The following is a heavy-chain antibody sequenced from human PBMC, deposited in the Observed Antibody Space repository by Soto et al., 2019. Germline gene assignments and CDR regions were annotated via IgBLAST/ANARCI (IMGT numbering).Heavy chain of an antibody. Sequence: PGGSLRLSCTASGFIFSDPYMDWVLQAPGKGLEWVGRIRNKPRDYTTEYAASVQGRFTISRDDSKNSLYLQMNSLTTDDTAVYYCARARKDGNDCLDYWGQGTLVTVSS. CDR1: GFIFSDPY. CDR3: ARARKDGNDCLDY. V-gene: IGHV3-72*01. J-gene: IGHJ4*02. D-gene: IGHD5-12*01. CDR2: IRNKPRDYTT.